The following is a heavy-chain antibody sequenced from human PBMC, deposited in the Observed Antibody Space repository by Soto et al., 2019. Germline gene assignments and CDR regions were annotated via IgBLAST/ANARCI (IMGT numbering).Heavy chain of an antibody. CDR1: GFTFSSYS. J-gene: IGHJ4*02. CDR2: ISSSSSYI. Sequence: GGSLRLSCAASGFTFSSYSMNWVRQAPGKGLEWVSSISSSSSYIYYADSVKGRFTISRDNAKNSLYLQMNSLRAEDTAVYYCARYKIDSSSFHPPRVLDYWGQGTLVTVSS. CDR3: ARYKIDSSSFHPPRVLDY. D-gene: IGHD6-6*01. V-gene: IGHV3-21*01.